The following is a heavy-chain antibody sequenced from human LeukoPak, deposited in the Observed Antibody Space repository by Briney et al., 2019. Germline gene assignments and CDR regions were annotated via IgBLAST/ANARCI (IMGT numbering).Heavy chain of an antibody. CDR3: AKDVVVVIATTNFDY. V-gene: IGHV3-23*01. Sequence: GGSLRLSYAASGFTFSSYAMSWVRQAPGKGLEWVSAISGSGGSTYYADSVKGRFTISRDNSKNTLYLQMNSLRAKDTAVYYCAKDVVVVIATTNFDYWGQGTLATVSS. CDR2: ISGSGGST. D-gene: IGHD2-21*01. J-gene: IGHJ4*02. CDR1: GFTFSSYA.